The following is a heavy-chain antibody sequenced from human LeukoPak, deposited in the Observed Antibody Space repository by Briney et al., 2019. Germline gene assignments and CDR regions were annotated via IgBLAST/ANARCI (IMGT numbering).Heavy chain of an antibody. CDR1: GFTFSSYA. Sequence: QTGGSLRLSCAASGFTFSSYAMHWVRQAPGKGLEWEAVISYDGSNKYYADSVKGRFTIPRDNSKNPLYLQMNSLRAEDTAVYYCARDLSGSGSYYNWFDPWGQGTLVTVSS. D-gene: IGHD3-10*01. CDR2: ISYDGSNK. CDR3: ARDLSGSGSYYNWFDP. V-gene: IGHV3-30*04. J-gene: IGHJ5*02.